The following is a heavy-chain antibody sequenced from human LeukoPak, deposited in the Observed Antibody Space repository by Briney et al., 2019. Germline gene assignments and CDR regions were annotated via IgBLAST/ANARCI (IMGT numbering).Heavy chain of an antibody. CDR2: ISSSGSTV. J-gene: IGHJ4*02. V-gene: IGHV3-48*03. CDR1: GFSFSTDE. D-gene: IGHD6-19*01. Sequence: GGSLRLSCAASGFSFSTDEMHWVRQTPGKGLEWVSDISSSGSTVYYADSVKGRFTTSRDNAKNFLYLQMHSLRAEDTGVYYCSLLAVASPQDYWGQGTLVTVSS. CDR3: SLLAVASPQDY.